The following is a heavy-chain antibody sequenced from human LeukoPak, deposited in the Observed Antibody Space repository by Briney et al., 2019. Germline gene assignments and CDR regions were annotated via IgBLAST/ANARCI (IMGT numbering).Heavy chain of an antibody. Sequence: PGGSLRLSCAASGFTFSSSAMSWVRRAPGKGLEWVANIKQDGSEKNYVDSVKGRFTISRDNAKNSLYLQMNNLRVEDTAMYYWAGGTGFIIKDWGQGTLVTVSS. V-gene: IGHV3-7*03. J-gene: IGHJ4*02. D-gene: IGHD3-9*01. CDR1: GFTFSSSA. CDR2: IKQDGSEK. CDR3: AGGTGFIIKD.